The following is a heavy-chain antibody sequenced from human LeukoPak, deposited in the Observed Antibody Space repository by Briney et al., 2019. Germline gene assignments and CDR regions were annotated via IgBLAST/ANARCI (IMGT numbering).Heavy chain of an antibody. CDR3: AKEGDDYGDLPYDY. V-gene: IGHV3-23*01. CDR2: ISGSGGST. J-gene: IGHJ4*02. CDR1: GLPFSSCA. Sequence: GSLRLSCAASGLPFSSCAMSWVRQAPGKGLEWVSAISGSGGSTYYADSVKGRFTISRDNSKNTLYLQMNSLRAEDTAVYYCAKEGDDYGDLPYDYWGQGTLVTVSS. D-gene: IGHD4-17*01.